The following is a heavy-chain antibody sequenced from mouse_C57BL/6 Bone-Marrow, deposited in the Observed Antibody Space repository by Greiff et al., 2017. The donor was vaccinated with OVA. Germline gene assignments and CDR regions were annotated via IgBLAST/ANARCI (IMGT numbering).Heavy chain of an antibody. CDR3: ARAYYDYDVGAWFAY. CDR1: GYSITNGNHW. J-gene: IGHJ3*01. CDR2: ISSSGST. V-gene: IGHV3-4*01. Sequence: DVHLVESGPALVKPSQTVSLTCTVTGYSITNGNHWWNWIRQVSGSKLEWIGYISSSGSTDSNPSLKSRISITRDTSKNQLFLQLNSVTTEDIATYYCARAYYDYDVGAWFAYWGQGTLVTVSA. D-gene: IGHD2-4*01.